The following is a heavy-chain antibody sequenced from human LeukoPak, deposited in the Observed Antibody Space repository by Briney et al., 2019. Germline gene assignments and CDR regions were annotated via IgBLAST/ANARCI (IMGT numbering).Heavy chain of an antibody. CDR2: IYPGDSYT. CDR1: GYSFTIYW. D-gene: IGHD2-2*01. CDR3: ARDKVSVVPAAEDAFDI. V-gene: IGHV5-51*01. Sequence: GESLKSSCKGSGYSFTIYWIAWVRQMPGKGLEWVGIIYPGDSYTRYSPTFQGQVTISADKSISTAYLQWSSLKASDTAMYYCARDKVSVVPAAEDAFDIWGQGTMVTVSS. J-gene: IGHJ3*02.